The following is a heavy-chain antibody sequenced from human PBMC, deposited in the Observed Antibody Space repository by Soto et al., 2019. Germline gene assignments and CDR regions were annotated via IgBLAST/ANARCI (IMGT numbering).Heavy chain of an antibody. V-gene: IGHV4-34*01. Sequence: SETLSLTCAVYGGSFSGYYWSWSRQPPGKGLEWIGEINHSGSTNYNPSLKSRVTISVDTSKNQFSLKLSSVTAADTAVYYCARLPQYYYDSSGYYSVADYWGQGTLVTVSS. D-gene: IGHD3-22*01. CDR1: GGSFSGYY. CDR3: ARLPQYYYDSSGYYSVADY. CDR2: INHSGST. J-gene: IGHJ4*02.